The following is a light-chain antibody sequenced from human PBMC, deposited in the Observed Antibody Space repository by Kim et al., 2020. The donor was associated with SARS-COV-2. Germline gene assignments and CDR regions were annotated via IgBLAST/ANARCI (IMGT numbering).Light chain of an antibody. CDR2: GAY. V-gene: IGKV1-17*01. Sequence: ASVGDRGTITCRASQDIRNEIGWYQQNPGRATKRLIYGAYRLQSGVPSRLSGSGSGTEFTLTICSLRREDFATYFCLQHNADPITFGQGTRLEIK. CDR3: LQHNADPIT. J-gene: IGKJ5*01. CDR1: QDIRNE.